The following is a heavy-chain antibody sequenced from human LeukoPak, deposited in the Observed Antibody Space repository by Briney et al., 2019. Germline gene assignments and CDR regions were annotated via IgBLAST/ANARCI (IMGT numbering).Heavy chain of an antibody. J-gene: IGHJ4*02. Sequence: PGGSLRLSCAASGFTFSSYSMNWVRQAPGKGLEWVSSISSSSGYIYYADSVKGRFTISRDNAKNSLYLQMNSLRAEDTAVYYCASGGIVVVPAVVDWGQGTLVTVSS. CDR3: ASGGIVVVPAVVD. CDR1: GFTFSSYS. CDR2: ISSSSGYI. V-gene: IGHV3-21*01. D-gene: IGHD2-2*01.